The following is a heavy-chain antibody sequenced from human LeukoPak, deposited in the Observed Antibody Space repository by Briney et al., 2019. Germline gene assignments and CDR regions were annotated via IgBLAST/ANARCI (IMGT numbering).Heavy chain of an antibody. V-gene: IGHV3-23*01. Sequence: GGSLRLSCAASGFTFSSYAMSWVRQAPGKGLEWVSAISGSGGSTYYADSVKGRFTISRDNSKNTLYLQMNSPRAEDTAVYYCATYDYGGSDWFDPWGQGTLVTVSS. CDR2: ISGSGGST. J-gene: IGHJ5*02. CDR3: ATYDYGGSDWFDP. D-gene: IGHD4-23*01. CDR1: GFTFSSYA.